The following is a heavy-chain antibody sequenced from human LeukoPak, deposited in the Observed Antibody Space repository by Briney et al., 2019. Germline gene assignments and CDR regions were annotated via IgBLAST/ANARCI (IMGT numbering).Heavy chain of an antibody. CDR3: AKGVDYCSGGSCPADY. Sequence: TGGSLRLSCAASGFTFSSYWMNWARQAPGKGLEWVAVISYDGNNKYYADSVKGRFTISRDNSKNTLFLQMNSLRAEDTAVYYCAKGVDYCSGGSCPADYWGPGTLVTVSS. J-gene: IGHJ4*02. V-gene: IGHV3-30*18. D-gene: IGHD2-15*01. CDR2: ISYDGNNK. CDR1: GFTFSSYW.